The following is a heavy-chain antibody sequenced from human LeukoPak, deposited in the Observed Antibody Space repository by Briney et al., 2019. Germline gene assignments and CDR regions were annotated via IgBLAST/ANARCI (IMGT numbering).Heavy chain of an antibody. J-gene: IGHJ4*02. V-gene: IGHV3-23*01. CDR1: GFTFSSYA. Sequence: GGSLRLSCAASGFTFSSYAMSWVRQAPGKGLEWVSAISGSGGSTYYADSVNGRFTISRENSKNTLYLQMNSLSAEDTAVYYCAKAFRIVGAVWGPGTLVTVSS. CDR2: ISGSGGST. CDR3: AKAFRIVGAV. D-gene: IGHD1-26*01.